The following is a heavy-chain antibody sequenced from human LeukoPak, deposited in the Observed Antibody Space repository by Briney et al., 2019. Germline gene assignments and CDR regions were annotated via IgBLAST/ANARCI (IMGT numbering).Heavy chain of an antibody. CDR3: ARHEVGYCSGGSCPYYFDY. Sequence: PSETLSLTCTVSGGSISSYYWSWIRQPPGKGLEWIGYIYYSGNTRYNPSLMSRVTILVDMSKNHSPLKLTSVTAADTAVYYCARHEVGYCSGGSCPYYFDYWGQGTLVTVSS. CDR1: GGSISSYY. CDR2: IYYSGNT. J-gene: IGHJ4*02. V-gene: IGHV4-59*08. D-gene: IGHD2-15*01.